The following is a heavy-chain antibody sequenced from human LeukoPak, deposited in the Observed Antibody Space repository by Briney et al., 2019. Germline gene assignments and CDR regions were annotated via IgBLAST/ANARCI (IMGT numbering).Heavy chain of an antibody. Sequence: PGGSLRLSCAGAGFTFDDSVMHWVRQAPGKGLEWVSPINWNSGNIGYADSVKGRFTISRDNAKNSLFLQMNSLRTEDTALYYCAKGGHPTRYYYGMDVWGQGTTVTVSS. CDR1: GFTFDDSV. D-gene: IGHD2-15*01. J-gene: IGHJ6*02. CDR2: INWNSGNI. CDR3: AKGGHPTRYYYGMDV. V-gene: IGHV3-9*01.